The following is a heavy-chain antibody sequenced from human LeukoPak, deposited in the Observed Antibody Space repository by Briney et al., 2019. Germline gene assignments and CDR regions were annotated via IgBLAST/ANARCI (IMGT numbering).Heavy chain of an antibody. CDR3: ARDWDYNFWSNYDH. Sequence: GGSLRLSCVTSGFNFNQYGMHWVRQAPGKGLEWVSYIRYDGSDKHYADSVKGRFTISRDVSKNTLYLQMSSLRAEDTAVYYCARDWDYNFWSNYDHWGQGNLVTVSS. J-gene: IGHJ1*01. D-gene: IGHD3-3*01. CDR1: GFNFNQYG. CDR2: IRYDGSDK. V-gene: IGHV3-30*02.